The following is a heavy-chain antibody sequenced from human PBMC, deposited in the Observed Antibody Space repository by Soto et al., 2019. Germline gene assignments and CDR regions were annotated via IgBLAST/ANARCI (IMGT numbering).Heavy chain of an antibody. CDR2: ISAYNGNT. V-gene: IGHV1-18*01. Sequence: QVQLVQSGAEVKKPGASVKVSCKASGYTFTSYGISWVRQAPGQGLEWMGWISAYNGNTNYAEKLQVRVTMTTDTATSTAYMELRSLRSDDTAVYYCAGGWFWEFVYYFDYWGQGTLVHVSS. D-gene: IGHD3-10*01. CDR1: GYTFTSYG. CDR3: AGGWFWEFVYYFDY. J-gene: IGHJ4*02.